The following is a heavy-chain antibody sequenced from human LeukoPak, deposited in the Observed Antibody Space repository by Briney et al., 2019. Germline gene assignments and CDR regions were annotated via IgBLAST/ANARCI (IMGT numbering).Heavy chain of an antibody. CDR3: ARRNYGDSHYGMDV. CDR1: GYTFTSYG. CDR2: ISAYDGNT. Sequence: GASVKVSCKASGYTFTSYGISWVRQAPGQGLEWMGWISAYDGNTNYAQKLQGRVTMTTDTSTSTAYMELSSLRSEDTAVYYCARRNYGDSHYGMDVWGQGTTVTVSS. V-gene: IGHV1-18*01. D-gene: IGHD4-17*01. J-gene: IGHJ6*02.